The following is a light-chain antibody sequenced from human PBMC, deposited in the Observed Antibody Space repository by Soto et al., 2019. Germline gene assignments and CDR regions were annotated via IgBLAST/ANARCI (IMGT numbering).Light chain of an antibody. Sequence: DIPMTQSPSTLSASVGDRVTITCRASESISSWLAWYQQKPGKAPKVLIYKASSLESGVPSRFSGSGSGTEFTLTISSLQPDDFATYYCEQYVIYPKTFGQGTKVEIK. V-gene: IGKV1-5*03. CDR1: ESISSW. CDR2: KAS. CDR3: EQYVIYPKT. J-gene: IGKJ1*01.